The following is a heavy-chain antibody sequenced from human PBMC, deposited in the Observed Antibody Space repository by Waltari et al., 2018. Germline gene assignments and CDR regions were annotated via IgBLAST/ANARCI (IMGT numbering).Heavy chain of an antibody. CDR2: INPNSGGT. CDR3: ARDYDSSGYMGY. J-gene: IGHJ4*02. D-gene: IGHD3-22*01. V-gene: IGHV1-2*02. CDR1: GYTFTGDN. Sequence: QVQLVQSGAEVKKPGASVKVSCKASGYTFTGDNMNWVRQAPGQGLEWMGWINPNSGGTNYAQKFQGRVTMTRDTSINTAYMELSRLRSDDTAVYYCARDYDSSGYMGYWGQGTLVTVSS.